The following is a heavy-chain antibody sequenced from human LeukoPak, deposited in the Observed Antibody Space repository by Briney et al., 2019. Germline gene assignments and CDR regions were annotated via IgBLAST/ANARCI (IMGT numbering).Heavy chain of an antibody. J-gene: IGHJ4*02. CDR1: GFTFSSYS. Sequence: GGSLRLSCAPSGFTFSSYSMNWVRQVPGKGRGWVSSISSSSSTIYYAVSVKGRFTISRDNAKISLYLQMNSLRAEDTAVYYCARDSSSWYKAGDYWGQGTLVTVSS. D-gene: IGHD6-13*01. CDR3: ARDSSSWYKAGDY. V-gene: IGHV3-48*04. CDR2: ISSSSSTI.